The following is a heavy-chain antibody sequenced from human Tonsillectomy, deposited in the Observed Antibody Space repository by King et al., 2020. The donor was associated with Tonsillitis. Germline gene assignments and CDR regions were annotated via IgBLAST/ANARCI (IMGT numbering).Heavy chain of an antibody. D-gene: IGHD2-21*02. V-gene: IGHV5-51*01. J-gene: IGHJ6*02. CDR3: ARIDSSSGDNGMDV. CDR1: GYRFTYYW. CDR2: IYPGSSDT. Sequence: VQLVESGAEVKKPGESLRISCKGSGYRFTYYWIGWVRQMPGKGLESMGIIYPGSSDTSYSPSFQGQATISVDNPTSPTYLHWSSLKASDTAMYYCARIDSSSGDNGMDVWGQGTKVTVSS.